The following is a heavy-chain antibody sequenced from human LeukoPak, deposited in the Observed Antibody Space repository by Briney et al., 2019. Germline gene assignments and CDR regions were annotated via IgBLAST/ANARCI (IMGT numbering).Heavy chain of an antibody. CDR3: ARDSRYYYVSGSYSY. V-gene: IGHV3-20*04. Sequence: GGSLRLSCAASGFTFDDYGMSWVRQAPGKGLEWVSGINWNGGSTGYADSVKGRFTISRDNAKNSLYLQMNSLRAEDTALYYCARDSRYYYVSGSYSYWGQGTLATVSS. CDR2: INWNGGST. D-gene: IGHD3-10*01. J-gene: IGHJ4*02. CDR1: GFTFDDYG.